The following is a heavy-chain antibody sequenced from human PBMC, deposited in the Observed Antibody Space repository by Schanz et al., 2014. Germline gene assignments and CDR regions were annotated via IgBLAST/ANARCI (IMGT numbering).Heavy chain of an antibody. CDR3: ARDYYDSSGYYYCDY. V-gene: IGHV1-46*01. CDR1: GYAFTTYG. Sequence: QVQLVQSGAEVKKPGASVRVSCKVSGYAFTTYGISWVRQAPGQGLEWMGIINLSGGSTNNAQKFQGRLTMTRDTSTSTVYMELSSLRSEDTAVYYCARDYYDSSGYYYCDYWGQGTLVTVSS. CDR2: INLSGGST. D-gene: IGHD3-22*01. J-gene: IGHJ4*02.